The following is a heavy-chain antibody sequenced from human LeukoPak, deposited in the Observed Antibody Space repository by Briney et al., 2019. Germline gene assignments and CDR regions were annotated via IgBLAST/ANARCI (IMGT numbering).Heavy chain of an antibody. Sequence: ASVKVSCKASGYTFTSYDINWVRQATGQGLEWMGWMNPNSGNTGYAQKFQGRVTMTRNTSISTAYMELSSLRSEDTAVYYCARGRIKQQLVRGWFDPWGQGTLVTVSS. CDR3: ARGRIKQQLVRGWFDP. D-gene: IGHD6-13*01. J-gene: IGHJ5*02. CDR1: GYTFTSYD. CDR2: MNPNSGNT. V-gene: IGHV1-8*01.